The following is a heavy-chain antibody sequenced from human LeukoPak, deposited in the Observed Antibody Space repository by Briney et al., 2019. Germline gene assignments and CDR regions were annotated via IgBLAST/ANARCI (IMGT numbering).Heavy chain of an antibody. J-gene: IGHJ4*02. V-gene: IGHV4-59*01. CDR1: GGSISSYY. CDR2: IYYSGST. CDR3: ARVSLTYNWNDPNFDY. Sequence: PSETLSLTCTVSGGSISSYYWSWIRQPPGKGLEWIGYIYYSGSTNYNPSLKSRVTISVDTSKNQFSLKLSSVTAADTAVYYCARVSLTYNWNDPNFDYWGQGTLVTVSS. D-gene: IGHD1-20*01.